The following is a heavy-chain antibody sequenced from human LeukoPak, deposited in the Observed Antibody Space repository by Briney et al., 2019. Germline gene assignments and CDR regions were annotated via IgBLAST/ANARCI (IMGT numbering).Heavy chain of an antibody. CDR2: IYYSGST. J-gene: IGHJ4*02. V-gene: IGHV4-59*08. CDR1: GGSISSYY. D-gene: IGHD1-7*01. Sequence: SETLSLTCTVSGGSISSYYWSWIRQPPGQGLEWIGYIYYSGSTNYNPSLKSRVTISVDTSKNQFSLKLSSVTAADTAVYYCARHVKELRAFDYWGQGTLVTVSS. CDR3: ARHVKELRAFDY.